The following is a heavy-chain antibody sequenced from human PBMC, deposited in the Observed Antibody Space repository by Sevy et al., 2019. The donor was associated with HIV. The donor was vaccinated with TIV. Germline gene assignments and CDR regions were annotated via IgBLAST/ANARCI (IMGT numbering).Heavy chain of an antibody. CDR2: IKSKTEGATR. J-gene: IGHJ4*02. Sequence: GGSLRLSCAASGFTFSNAWMSWVRQAPGKGLEWVGRIKSKTEGATREFAAPVKGRLLISRDDSRNTVYLQMNSLKTDDTAVDYCTAGMGASDFDYWGQGTLVNVSS. CDR1: GFTFSNAW. CDR3: TAGMGASDFDY. D-gene: IGHD1-26*01. V-gene: IGHV3-15*01.